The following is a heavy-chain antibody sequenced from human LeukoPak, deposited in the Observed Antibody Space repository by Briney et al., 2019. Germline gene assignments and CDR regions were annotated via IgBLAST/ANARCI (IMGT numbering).Heavy chain of an antibody. CDR2: MYYSGST. CDR3: ARPYYYDSRIDP. J-gene: IGHJ5*02. D-gene: IGHD3-22*01. CDR1: GGSISSGDYY. Sequence: SETLSLTCTVPGGSISSGDYYWSWIRQPPGKGLEWIAYMYYSGSTYYNPSLKSRVTTSADTSKNQLSLKLSSVTAADTAVYYCARPYYYDSRIDPWGQGILVTVS. V-gene: IGHV4-30-4*01.